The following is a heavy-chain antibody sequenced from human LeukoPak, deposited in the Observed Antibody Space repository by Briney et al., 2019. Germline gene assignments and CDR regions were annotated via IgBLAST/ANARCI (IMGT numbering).Heavy chain of an antibody. Sequence: GGSLRLSCAASGFTFSSYEMNWVRQAPGKGLEWVAFIRYDGSNKYYADSVKGRFTISRDNSKNTLYLQMNSLRVEDTAVYYCAKASRYCSGNSCYSHYFDYWGQGTLVTVSS. CDR1: GFTFSSYE. V-gene: IGHV3-30*02. D-gene: IGHD2-15*01. J-gene: IGHJ4*02. CDR2: IRYDGSNK. CDR3: AKASRYCSGNSCYSHYFDY.